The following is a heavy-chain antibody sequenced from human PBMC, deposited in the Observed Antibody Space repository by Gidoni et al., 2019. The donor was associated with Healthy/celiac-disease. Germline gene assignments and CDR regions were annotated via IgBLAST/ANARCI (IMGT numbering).Heavy chain of an antibody. J-gene: IGHJ4*02. V-gene: IGHV4-39*01. Sequence: QLQLQESGPGLVKPSETLSLTCTVSGGSISSSSYYWGWIRQPPGKGLEWIGSIYYSGSTYYNPSLKSRVTISVDTSKNQFSLKLSSVTAADTAVYYCARHGVSRDSYFDYWGQGTLVTVSS. CDR3: ARHGVSRDSYFDY. CDR1: GGSISSSSYY. D-gene: IGHD6-13*01. CDR2: IYYSGST.